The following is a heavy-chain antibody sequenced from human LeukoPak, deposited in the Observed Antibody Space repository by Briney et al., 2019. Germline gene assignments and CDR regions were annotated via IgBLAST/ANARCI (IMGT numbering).Heavy chain of an antibody. CDR1: GFTFSSSW. Sequence: GGSLRLSCAPSGFTFSSSWMSSVRQAPGKGLEWVANIKQDGSEKYYVDSVKGRFTISRDNAKTSLYLQMNSLRAEDTGVYYCARDQSGWYGKRYWGQGTLVTVSS. J-gene: IGHJ4*02. CDR3: ARDQSGWYGKRY. V-gene: IGHV3-7*04. CDR2: IKQDGSEK. D-gene: IGHD6-19*01.